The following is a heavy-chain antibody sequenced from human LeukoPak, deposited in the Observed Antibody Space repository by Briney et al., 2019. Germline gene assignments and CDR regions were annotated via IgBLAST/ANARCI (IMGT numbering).Heavy chain of an antibody. CDR2: ITSSNNYI. Sequence: GGSLRLSCAASGFTFSSYSMNWVRQAPGKGLEWVSSITSSNNYIYYGDSVKGRFTISRDDAKNSLFLQMNSLRAEDTATYYCARCGGGNPRWFDPWGQGTLVTVSS. D-gene: IGHD4-23*01. J-gene: IGHJ5*02. CDR3: ARCGGGNPRWFDP. CDR1: GFTFSSYS. V-gene: IGHV3-21*01.